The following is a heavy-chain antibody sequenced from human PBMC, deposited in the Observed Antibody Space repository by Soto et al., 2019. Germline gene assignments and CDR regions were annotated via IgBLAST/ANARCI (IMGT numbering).Heavy chain of an antibody. D-gene: IGHD4-17*01. Sequence: GASVKVSCKASGGTFSSYAISWVRQAPGQGLEWMGGIIPIFGTANYAQEFQGRVTITADESTSTAYMELSSLRSEDTAVYYCARFDYGDYDFDYWGQGTLVTVSS. CDR2: IIPIFGTA. CDR3: ARFDYGDYDFDY. J-gene: IGHJ4*02. V-gene: IGHV1-69*13. CDR1: GGTFSSYA.